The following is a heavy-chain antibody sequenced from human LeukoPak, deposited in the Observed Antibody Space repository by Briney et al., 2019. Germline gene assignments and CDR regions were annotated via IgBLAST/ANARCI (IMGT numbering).Heavy chain of an antibody. Sequence: GGSLRLSCAASGFTFSSYWMHWVRQTPEKGLVWVSRINIDGGFTFYADPVKGRFTISRDNAKNTVYLQMDSLTAEDTAVYYCARSGSSWTSEFDYWGQGTLVTVSS. V-gene: IGHV3-74*01. CDR3: ARSGSSWTSEFDY. CDR2: INIDGGFT. CDR1: GFTFSSYW. J-gene: IGHJ4*02. D-gene: IGHD2-15*01.